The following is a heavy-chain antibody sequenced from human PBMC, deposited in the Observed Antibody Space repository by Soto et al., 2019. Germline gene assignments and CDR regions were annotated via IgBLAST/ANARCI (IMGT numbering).Heavy chain of an antibody. J-gene: IGHJ6*02. D-gene: IGHD2-15*01. V-gene: IGHV4-31*03. CDR1: GGSISSGDYY. Sequence: QVQQQESGPGLVKPSQTLSLTCTVSGGSISSGDYYWTWIRQHPGKGLEWIGYIYDSRSTYYNPSLKSRLTISVDTSKNQFSLKLSSVSAADTAVYYCARERTDATGVFGMDVWGQGTTVTVSS. CDR3: ARERTDATGVFGMDV. CDR2: IYDSRST.